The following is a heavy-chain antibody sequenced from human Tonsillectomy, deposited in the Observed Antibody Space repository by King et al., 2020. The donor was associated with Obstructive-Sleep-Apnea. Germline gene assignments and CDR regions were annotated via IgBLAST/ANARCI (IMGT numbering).Heavy chain of an antibody. Sequence: DVQLVESGGGLAQPGGSLRLSCAASGVTFSRYSMNWVRQAPGMGLEWLAYISSTSSTVYYSDSVKGRFTISRDNANNSLYLQMNSLRAEDTAVYYWARGLYGDYVAFDYWGQGTLVTVSS. D-gene: IGHD4-17*01. CDR1: GVTFSRYS. CDR2: ISSTSSTV. V-gene: IGHV3-48*04. CDR3: ARGLYGDYVAFDY. J-gene: IGHJ4*02.